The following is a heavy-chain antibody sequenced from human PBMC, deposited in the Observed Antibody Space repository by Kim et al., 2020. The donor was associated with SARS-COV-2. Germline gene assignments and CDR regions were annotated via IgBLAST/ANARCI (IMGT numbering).Heavy chain of an antibody. J-gene: IGHJ5*02. V-gene: IGHV3-33*06. D-gene: IGHD3-10*01. CDR3: AKDRYLLWFGELSGGPNWFDP. CDR1: GFTFSSYG. CDR2: IWYDGSNK. Sequence: GGSLRLSCAASGFTFSSYGMHWVRQAPGKGLEWVAVIWYDGSNKYYADSVKGRFTISRDNSKNTLYLQMNSLRAEDTAVYYCAKDRYLLWFGELSGGPNWFDPWGQGTLVTVSS.